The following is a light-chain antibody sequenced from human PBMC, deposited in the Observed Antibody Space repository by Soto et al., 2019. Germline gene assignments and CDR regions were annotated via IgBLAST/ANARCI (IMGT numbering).Light chain of an antibody. V-gene: IGLV1-47*01. CDR3: AVWDDTLSGRV. CDR2: RNH. J-gene: IGLJ2*01. Sequence: QSVLTQPPSASGTPGQTVTMSCSGSFSNIGDNYVYWYQHLPGTAPKLLIYRNHNRPSGVPDRFSGSKSGTSASLVISGLQSEDEADYYCAVWDDTLSGRVFGGGTKVTVL. CDR1: FSNIGDNY.